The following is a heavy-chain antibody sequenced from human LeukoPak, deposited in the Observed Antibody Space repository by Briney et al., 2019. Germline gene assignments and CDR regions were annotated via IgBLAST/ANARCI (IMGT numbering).Heavy chain of an antibody. CDR3: ARTLGDYGSGSYY. CDR2: ISYDGSNK. V-gene: IGHV3-30*04. J-gene: IGHJ4*02. CDR1: GFTFSSYA. Sequence: PGGSLRLSCAASGFTFSSYAMHWVRQAPGKGLEWVAVISYDGSNKYYADSVKGRFTISRDNSKNTLYLQMNSLRAEDTAVYYCARTLGDYGSGSYYWGQGTLVTVSS. D-gene: IGHD3-10*01.